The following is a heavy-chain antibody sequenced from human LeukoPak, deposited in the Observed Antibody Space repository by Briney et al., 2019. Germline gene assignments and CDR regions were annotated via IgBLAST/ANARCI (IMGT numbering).Heavy chain of an antibody. D-gene: IGHD6-19*01. CDR1: GFIFSSFY. CDR2: MSGSGGST. CDR3: ARDGGSGWYALDY. J-gene: IGHJ4*02. V-gene: IGHV3-23*01. Sequence: GGSLRLSCAASGFIFSSFYMHWVRQAPGKGLEWVSYMSGSGGSTYYADSVKGRFTISRDNSENTLYLQMNSLRAEDTAVYYCARDGGSGWYALDYWGQGTLVTVSS.